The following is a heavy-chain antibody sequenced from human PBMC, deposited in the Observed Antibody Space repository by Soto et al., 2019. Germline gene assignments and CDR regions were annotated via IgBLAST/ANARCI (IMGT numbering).Heavy chain of an antibody. V-gene: IGHV3-49*03. D-gene: IGHD6-13*01. CDR1: GFTFGDYA. Sequence: PGGSLRLSCTASGFTFGDYAMSWFRQAPGKGLEWVGFIRSKAYGGTTEYAASVKGRFTISRDDSKSIAYLQMNSLKTEDTAVYYCTREISSSWSGYGMDVWGQGTTVTVSS. CDR3: TREISSSWSGYGMDV. CDR2: IRSKAYGGTT. J-gene: IGHJ6*02.